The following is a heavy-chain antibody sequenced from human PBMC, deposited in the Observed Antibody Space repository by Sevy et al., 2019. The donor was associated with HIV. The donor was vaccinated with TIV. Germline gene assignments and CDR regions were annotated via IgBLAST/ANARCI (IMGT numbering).Heavy chain of an antibody. Sequence: ASVTVSCKASGGTFDTYTISWLRQAPGQGLEWMGGIIPRFDTANYAQKFQGRVTITADDSTNTAYMDLSSLRSEDSAVYYCARDRDITFGGGDAFDIWGQGTMVTVSS. V-gene: IGHV1-69*13. CDR1: GGTFDTYT. CDR3: ARDRDITFGGGDAFDI. CDR2: IIPRFDTA. J-gene: IGHJ3*02. D-gene: IGHD3-16*01.